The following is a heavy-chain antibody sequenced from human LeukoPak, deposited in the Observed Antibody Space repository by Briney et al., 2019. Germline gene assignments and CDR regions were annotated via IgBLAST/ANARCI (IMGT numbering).Heavy chain of an antibody. J-gene: IGHJ4*02. CDR1: GGTFSSYA. CDR3: ARVSGSYNHLLRYYFDY. Sequence: ASVKVSCKASGGTFSSYAISWVRQAPGQGLEWMGGIIPIFGTANYAQKFQGRVTITADESTSTAYMELSSLRSEDTAVYYCARVSGSYNHLLRYYFDYWGQGTLVTVSS. CDR2: IIPIFGTA. D-gene: IGHD1-26*01. V-gene: IGHV1-69*01.